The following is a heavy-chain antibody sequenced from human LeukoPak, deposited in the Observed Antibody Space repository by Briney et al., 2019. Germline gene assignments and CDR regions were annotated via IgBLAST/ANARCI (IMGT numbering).Heavy chain of an antibody. CDR3: ATCSGGYYSYYYYMDV. Sequence: PSETLSLTCAVSGYSISSGYYWGWVRQPPGKGLEWIGSIYHSGSTYYNPSLKSRVTISVDTSKNQFSLKLSSVTAADTAVYYCATCSGGYYSYYYYMDVWGKGTTVTVSS. D-gene: IGHD6-25*01. J-gene: IGHJ6*03. CDR1: GYSISSGYY. V-gene: IGHV4-38-2*01. CDR2: IYHSGST.